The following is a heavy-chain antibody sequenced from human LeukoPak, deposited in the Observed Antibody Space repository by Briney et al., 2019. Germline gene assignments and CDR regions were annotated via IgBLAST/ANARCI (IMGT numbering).Heavy chain of an antibody. CDR1: GYTFTGYY. J-gene: IGHJ4*02. CDR2: FDPEDGET. V-gene: IGHV1-24*01. D-gene: IGHD3-10*01. Sequence: ASVKVSCKASGYTFTGYYMHWVRQAPGQGLEWMGGFDPEDGETIYAQKFQGRVTMTEDTSTDTAYMELSSLRSEDTAVYYCATERFGELLPFDYWGQGTLVTVSS. CDR3: ATERFGELLPFDY.